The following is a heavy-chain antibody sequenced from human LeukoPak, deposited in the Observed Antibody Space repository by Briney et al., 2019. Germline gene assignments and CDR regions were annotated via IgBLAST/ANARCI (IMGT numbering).Heavy chain of an antibody. J-gene: IGHJ4*02. CDR1: GGSFSGYY. CDR3: ARDTYYYYRRGQRGFDY. V-gene: IGHV4-34*01. CDR2: INHSGST. D-gene: IGHD3-22*01. Sequence: SETLSLTCAVYGGSFSGYYWSWIRQPPGKGLEWIGEINHSGSTNYNPSLKSRVTISVDTSKNQFSLKLSSVTAADTPVYYCARDTYYYYRRGQRGFDYWGRETLVTVS.